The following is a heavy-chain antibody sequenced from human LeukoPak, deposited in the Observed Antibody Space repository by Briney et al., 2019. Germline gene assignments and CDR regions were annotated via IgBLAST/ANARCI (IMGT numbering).Heavy chain of an antibody. D-gene: IGHD5-18*01. J-gene: IGHJ4*02. CDR2: IGVAANT. Sequence: XSYDMHWVRQXRXXXLEWVSAIGVAANTFYSGSGQGRFTISRENAKKSLYLLMTSLRAQDTAVYYCARQNTPHGNFDYWGQGTLVTVSS. V-gene: IGHV3-13*01. CDR1: XSYD. CDR3: ARQNTPHGNFDY.